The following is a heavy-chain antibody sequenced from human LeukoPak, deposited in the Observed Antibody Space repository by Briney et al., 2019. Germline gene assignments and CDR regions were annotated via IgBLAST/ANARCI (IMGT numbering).Heavy chain of an antibody. CDR1: GYAFTTYY. Sequence: ASVKVSCKTSGYAFTTYYIHWIRQAPGQGLEWLGVITPNDGRPTYSQKFQGRVIMSMDTSTSTVYMELSSLGSDDTAMYYCARDQIQIRDMVGGFDYWGQGTLVSVSS. CDR3: ARDQIQIRDMVGGFDY. V-gene: IGHV1-46*01. D-gene: IGHD3-10*02. CDR2: ITPNDGRP. J-gene: IGHJ4*02.